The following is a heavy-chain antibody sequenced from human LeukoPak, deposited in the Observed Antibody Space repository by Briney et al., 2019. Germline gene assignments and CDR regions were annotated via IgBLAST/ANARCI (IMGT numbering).Heavy chain of an antibody. V-gene: IGHV3-30*02. J-gene: IGHJ3*02. D-gene: IGHD3-16*01. CDR3: TTDYFRLGEPHDAFDI. CDR1: GFTFSSYG. CDR2: IRYDGSNK. Sequence: PGGSLRLSCAASGFTFSSYGMHWVRQAPGKGLEWVAFIRYDGSNKYYADSVKGRFTISRDNSKNTLYLQMNSLRAEDTAVYYCTTDYFRLGEPHDAFDIWGQGTMVTVSS.